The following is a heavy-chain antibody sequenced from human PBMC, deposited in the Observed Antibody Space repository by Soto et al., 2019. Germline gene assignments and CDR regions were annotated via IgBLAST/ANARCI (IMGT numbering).Heavy chain of an antibody. CDR2: VSYDGSKQ. CDR3: ARDRVYYYDNSGYYNFDY. D-gene: IGHD3-22*01. CDR1: GFTFSNYA. J-gene: IGHJ4*02. Sequence: QVQLVESGGGVVQPGRSLRVSCAASGFTFSNYAMHWFRQAPGKGLEWLAVVSYDGSKQFYADSVEGRFTISRDSSKSTLYLHMDNLRDEDTAVYYCARDRVYYYDNSGYYNFDYWGQGTLVTVSS. V-gene: IGHV3-30-3*01.